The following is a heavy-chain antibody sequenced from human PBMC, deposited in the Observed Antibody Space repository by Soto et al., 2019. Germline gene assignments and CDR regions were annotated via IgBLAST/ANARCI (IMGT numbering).Heavy chain of an antibody. CDR2: IYHSGRS. J-gene: IGHJ4*02. CDR1: GASITTGGLS. CDR3: ARVYGDHTGAFDY. Sequence: QVQLRESGAGQVKPSQTLSLTCAVSGASITTGGLSWSWIRQPPGKGLEWIGYIYHSGRSFYRPSLRGRVSMSLDTSRNQFSLSLTSVTAAATAVYYCARVYGDHTGAFDYWGQGTLVTVSS. V-gene: IGHV4-30-2*01. D-gene: IGHD4-17*01.